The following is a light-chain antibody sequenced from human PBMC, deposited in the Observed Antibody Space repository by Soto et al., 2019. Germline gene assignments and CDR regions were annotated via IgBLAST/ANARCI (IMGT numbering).Light chain of an antibody. CDR2: AAS. CDR3: QQSYSTLLWT. Sequence: DLQMTQSPSSLSASVGDRVTITCRASQSISNYLNWYQQKPGKAPKLLIYAASSLQSGVPSRFSGSGSGTDFTLTISSLQPDDFATYYCQQSYSTLLWTFGQGTKVEIK. CDR1: QSISNY. J-gene: IGKJ1*01. V-gene: IGKV1-39*01.